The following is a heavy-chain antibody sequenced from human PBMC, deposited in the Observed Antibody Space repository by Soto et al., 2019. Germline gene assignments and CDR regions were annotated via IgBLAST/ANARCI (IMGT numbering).Heavy chain of an antibody. CDR3: AKDTSQDDSSGYYNFDY. D-gene: IGHD3-22*01. V-gene: IGHV3-23*01. CDR2: ISGSGGST. CDR1: GFTFSSYA. Sequence: EVQLLESVGGLVQPGGSLRLSCAASGFTFSSYAMSWVRQAPGKGLEWVSAISGSGGSTYYADSVKGRFTISRDNSNNTLYLQMHSLRAEDTAVYYCAKDTSQDDSSGYYNFDYWGKGTLVTVSS. J-gene: IGHJ4*02.